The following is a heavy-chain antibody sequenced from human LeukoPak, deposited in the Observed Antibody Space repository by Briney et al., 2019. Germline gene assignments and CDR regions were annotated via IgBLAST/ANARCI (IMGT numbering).Heavy chain of an antibody. J-gene: IGHJ5*02. Sequence: GGSLRLSCAASGFTFSSYAMHWVRQAPGKGLEWVAVISYDGSNKYYADSVKGRFTISRDNSKNTLYLQMNSLRAEDTAVYYCARARHGGSYSFDPWGQGTLVTVSS. CDR2: ISYDGSNK. V-gene: IGHV3-30-3*01. D-gene: IGHD1-26*01. CDR3: ARARHGGSYSFDP. CDR1: GFTFSSYA.